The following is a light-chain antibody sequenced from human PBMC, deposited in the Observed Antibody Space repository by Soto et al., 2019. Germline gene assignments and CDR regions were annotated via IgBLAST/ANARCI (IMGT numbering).Light chain of an antibody. CDR2: GAS. CDR3: QQTYNTPIT. V-gene: IGKV1-39*01. J-gene: IGKJ5*01. Sequence: DIQMTQSPSSLSASVGDRVTITCRASQSISNYLNWYQQKPGKAPKLLIYGASSLQSGVPSRFRGSGSGTDFTLTISSLQPEDFATYYCQQTYNTPITFGQGTRLEIK. CDR1: QSISNY.